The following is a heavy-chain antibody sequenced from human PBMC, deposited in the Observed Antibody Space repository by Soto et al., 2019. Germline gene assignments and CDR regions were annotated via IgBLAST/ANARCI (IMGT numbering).Heavy chain of an antibody. CDR3: GKILVGATGHTDADS. Sequence: SETLSLTCIVSGGSVYSNGHYWGWIRQPPGKGLEWIGSIDNNGVTNYNSSLKSRVTISRDTSKNQFSLRLTSVTAADTAVYYCGKILVGATGHTDADSXGPGTMVTVS. J-gene: IGHJ4*02. CDR1: GGSVYSNGHY. CDR2: IDNNGVT. V-gene: IGHV4-39*01. D-gene: IGHD2-15*01.